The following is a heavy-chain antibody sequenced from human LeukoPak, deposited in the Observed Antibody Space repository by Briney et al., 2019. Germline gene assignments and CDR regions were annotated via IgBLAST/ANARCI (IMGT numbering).Heavy chain of an antibody. J-gene: IGHJ6*02. D-gene: IGHD4-11*01. CDR2: IYYSGST. Sequence: SETLSLTCTVSGVSISSSSYYWVWIRQPPGKGLEWIGTIYYSGSTNYNPSLKSRVTISVDTSKNQFSLKLSSVTAADTAVYYCARDGYSNYPIQRPYYYYYGMDVWGQGTTVTVSS. V-gene: IGHV4-39*07. CDR3: ARDGYSNYPIQRPYYYYYGMDV. CDR1: GVSISSSSYY.